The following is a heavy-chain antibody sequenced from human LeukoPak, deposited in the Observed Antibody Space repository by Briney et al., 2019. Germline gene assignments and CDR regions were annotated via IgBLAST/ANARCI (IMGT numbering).Heavy chain of an antibody. CDR3: ARDRFGGMDV. Sequence: GGSLRLSCAASGFTFSSFWMSWVRQAPGKGLEWVANIKEDGCEKYYVDSVRGRFTISRDDAKNSVYLQMNSLRAEDSAVYYCARDRFGGMDVWGKGTSVTVSS. J-gene: IGHJ6*04. D-gene: IGHD4-23*01. CDR2: IKEDGCEK. CDR1: GFTFSSFW. V-gene: IGHV3-7*01.